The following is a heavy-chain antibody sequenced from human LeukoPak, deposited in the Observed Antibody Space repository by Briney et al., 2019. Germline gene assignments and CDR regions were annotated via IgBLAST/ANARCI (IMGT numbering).Heavy chain of an antibody. CDR1: GFPFSRHE. CDR3: ARGGDIGYNYNAFDF. J-gene: IGHJ3*01. CDR2: ISSSGTTI. V-gene: IGHV3-48*03. D-gene: IGHD3-22*01. Sequence: TGGSLRLSCAASGFPFSRHEMNWVRQAPGKGLEWISYISSSGTTIYVDSVKGRFTISRDNAKTSLYLQMNSLRAEDTAVYYCARGGDIGYNYNAFDFWGQGTVVTVSS.